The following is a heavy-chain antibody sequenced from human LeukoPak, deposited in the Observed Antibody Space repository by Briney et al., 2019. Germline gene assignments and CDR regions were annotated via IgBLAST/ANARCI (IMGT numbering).Heavy chain of an antibody. CDR3: ARGWRYYDFWSGYWERRKDYYGMEV. CDR2: MNPNNGNT. D-gene: IGHD3-3*01. CDR1: GYTFTSYD. J-gene: IGHJ6*02. Sequence: VASVKVSCKPSGYTFTSYDINWVRQATGQGLEWMGWMNPNNGNTVYAQKFQGRVIMTRNTSISTAYMELSSLRSEDTAIYYCARGWRYYDFWSGYWERRKDYYGMEVWGPGTTVTVSS. V-gene: IGHV1-8*01.